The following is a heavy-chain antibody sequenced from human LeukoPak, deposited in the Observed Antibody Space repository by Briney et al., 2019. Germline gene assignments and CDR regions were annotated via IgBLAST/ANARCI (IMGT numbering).Heavy chain of an antibody. Sequence: GGSLRLSCAASGFTFSSYGMHWVRQAPGKGLEWVAVIWYDGSNKYYADSVKGRFTISRDNSKNTLYLQMNSLRAGDTAVYYCARGAFYSSGWYVGDYWGQGTLVTVSS. D-gene: IGHD6-19*01. CDR3: ARGAFYSSGWYVGDY. V-gene: IGHV3-33*01. CDR2: IWYDGSNK. CDR1: GFTFSSYG. J-gene: IGHJ4*02.